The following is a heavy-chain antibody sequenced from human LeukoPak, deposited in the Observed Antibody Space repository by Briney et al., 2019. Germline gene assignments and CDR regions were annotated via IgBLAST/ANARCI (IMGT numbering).Heavy chain of an antibody. J-gene: IGHJ4*02. D-gene: IGHD3-10*01. CDR1: GFTFSSYA. V-gene: IGHV3-23*01. CDR2: ISGSGGST. CDR3: AKDHRRYGSGTFDY. Sequence: GGSLRLPCAAFGFTFSSYAMSWVPPAPGKGLEWGSAISGSGGSTHYADSVKGRFTISRDSSKNTLYLQMNSLRAEDTAVYYCAKDHRRYGSGTFDYWGQGTLVTVSS.